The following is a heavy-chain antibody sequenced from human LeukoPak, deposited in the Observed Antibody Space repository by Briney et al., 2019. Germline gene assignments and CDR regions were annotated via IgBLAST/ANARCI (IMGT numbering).Heavy chain of an antibody. V-gene: IGHV3-7*03. J-gene: IGHJ4*02. Sequence: PGGSLRLSCAASGFTFSTSWMTWVRQAPGKGLEWVVNIKQDGSEKYYVDSVKGRFTVSRDNAKNSLYLQMNSLRAEDTAVYYCARRTATQNFDYWGQGTLVTVSS. CDR2: IKQDGSEK. CDR3: ARRTATQNFDY. D-gene: IGHD2-21*02. CDR1: GFTFSTSW.